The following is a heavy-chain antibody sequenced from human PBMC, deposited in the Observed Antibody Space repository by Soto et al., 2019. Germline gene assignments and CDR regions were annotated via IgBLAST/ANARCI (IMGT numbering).Heavy chain of an antibody. D-gene: IGHD6-6*01. Sequence: SETLSLTCSIYSGSFSGYYWSWIRQPPGKGLEWIGEISQSGNTNYSPSLKSRVSISIDTSKKQFSLNLASVSAADTAAYYCARAPKVSGSSQTRPDFWGQGTLVTVSS. J-gene: IGHJ4*02. CDR2: ISQSGNT. CDR1: SGSFSGYY. CDR3: ARAPKVSGSSQTRPDF. V-gene: IGHV4-34*01.